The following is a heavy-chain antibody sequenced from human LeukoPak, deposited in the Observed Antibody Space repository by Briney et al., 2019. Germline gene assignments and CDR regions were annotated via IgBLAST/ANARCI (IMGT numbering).Heavy chain of an antibody. Sequence: SETLSLTCTASGGSFSSYFCSLIRQSPGKPLHWLGYIYYSGSTNYNPSLKSRVTMSVDTSKNQFSLNLISVTAADTAVYYCARHRGFQGSNWFDPWGQGTLVTVSS. CDR2: IYYSGST. V-gene: IGHV4-59*01. CDR3: ARHRGFQGSNWFDP. J-gene: IGHJ5*02. CDR1: GGSFSSYF. D-gene: IGHD5-12*01.